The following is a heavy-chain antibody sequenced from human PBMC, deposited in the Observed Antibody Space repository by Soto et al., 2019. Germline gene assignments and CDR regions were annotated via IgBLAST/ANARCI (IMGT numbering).Heavy chain of an antibody. Sequence: EVQLVESGGGLVQPGGSLRLSCAASEFTFSGRSVHWVRQAPGKGLVWVSGIGNVGIDSTYADSVKGRFTSSRDKAKNTVYLQMNRLRLGDTAVYYCARGCSGRDFWGKGTTVTVSS. V-gene: IGHV3-74*02. CDR1: EFTFSGRS. J-gene: IGHJ6*03. CDR3: ARGCSGRDF. CDR2: IGNVGIDS. D-gene: IGHD3-10*02.